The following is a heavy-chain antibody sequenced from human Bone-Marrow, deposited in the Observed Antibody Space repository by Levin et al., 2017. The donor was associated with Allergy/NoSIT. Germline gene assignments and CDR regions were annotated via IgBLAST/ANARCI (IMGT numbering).Heavy chain of an antibody. CDR3: ARDVAGRSGF. V-gene: IGHV3-74*01. Sequence: LSLTCAASGFSFSSFWMHWVRQVPGKGLVWVSRIDEGGSFSDYADSVRGRFTISRDNAKSTLYLQMNSLGADDTAVYYCARDVAGRSGFWGQGTLVTVSS. J-gene: IGHJ4*02. CDR1: GFSFSSFW. CDR2: IDEGGSFS. D-gene: IGHD2-15*01.